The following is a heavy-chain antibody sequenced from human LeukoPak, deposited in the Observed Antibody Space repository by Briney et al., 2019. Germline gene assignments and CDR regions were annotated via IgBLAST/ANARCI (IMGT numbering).Heavy chain of an antibody. CDR1: GFTFSNYG. D-gene: IGHD3-3*01. CDR3: AKDRFYDFDF. V-gene: IGHV3-30*02. J-gene: IGHJ4*02. CDR2: IGHDGDNE. Sequence: PGGSLRLSCIASGFTFSNYGMHWVRQAPGKGLEWVTFIGHDGDNEQYAASVNGRFTIPRDKSKNTLYLQMNSLRAEDTAVYYCAKDRFYDFDFWGQGTLVTVSS.